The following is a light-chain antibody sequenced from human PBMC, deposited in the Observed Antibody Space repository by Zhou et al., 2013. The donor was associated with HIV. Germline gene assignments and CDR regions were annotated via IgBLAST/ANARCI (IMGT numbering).Light chain of an antibody. CDR1: HDISNY. V-gene: IGKV1-33*01. CDR2: DAS. Sequence: IQMTQSPSSLSASVGDRVTITCQASHDISNYLNWYQQKPGKAPKLLIYDASNLETGVPSRFSGGGSGTDFTFTISSLLPEDIATYYCQQYNSYPYSFGLGTKLEIK. CDR3: QQYNSYPYS. J-gene: IGKJ2*03.